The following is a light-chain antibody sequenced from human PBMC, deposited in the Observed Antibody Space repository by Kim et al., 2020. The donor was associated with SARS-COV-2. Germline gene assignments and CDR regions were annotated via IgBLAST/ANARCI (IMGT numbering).Light chain of an antibody. Sequence: VSPGQTASITCSGDELGDKYACWYQQKPGRSPVLVIYQDTKRPSGIPERFSGSNSGNTATLTISGTQAMDEADYYCQAWDSSTVVFGGGTQLTVL. CDR2: QDT. J-gene: IGLJ2*01. CDR3: QAWDSSTVV. CDR1: ELGDKY. V-gene: IGLV3-1*01.